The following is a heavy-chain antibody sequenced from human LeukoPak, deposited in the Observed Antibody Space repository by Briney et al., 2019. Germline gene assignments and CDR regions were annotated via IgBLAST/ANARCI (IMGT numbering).Heavy chain of an antibody. V-gene: IGHV4-39*01. Sequence: PSETLSLTCTVSGGSISSSSYYWGWIRQPPGKGLEWIGSIYYSGSTYYNPSLKSRVTISVDTSKNQFSLKLSSVTDADTAVYCCARALSGYLLDYFDYWGQGTLVTVSS. CDR3: ARALSGYLLDYFDY. D-gene: IGHD3-22*01. CDR2: IYYSGST. J-gene: IGHJ4*02. CDR1: GGSISSSSYY.